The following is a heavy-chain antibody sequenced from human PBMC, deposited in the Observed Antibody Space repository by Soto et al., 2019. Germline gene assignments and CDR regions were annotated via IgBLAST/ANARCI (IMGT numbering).Heavy chain of an antibody. J-gene: IGHJ3*01. Sequence: EVQLLESGGGLVQPGGSLTLSCAASGFTFSVYAMSWVRQAPGKGLEWVSSISGGGGSKFYSDSVKGRFTISRDNSKNTLYLHMQSLGADDTAIYFCTKDLTSLGEWLVKGDAFDLWGQGTMVSVSS. CDR1: GFTFSVYA. CDR2: ISGGGGSK. D-gene: IGHD3-16*01. CDR3: TKDLTSLGEWLVKGDAFDL. V-gene: IGHV3-23*01.